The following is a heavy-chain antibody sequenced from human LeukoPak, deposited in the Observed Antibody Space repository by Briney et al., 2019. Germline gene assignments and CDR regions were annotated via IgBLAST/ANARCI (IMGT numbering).Heavy chain of an antibody. CDR2: ISYDGSNK. D-gene: IGHD3-3*01. V-gene: IGHV3-30*04. CDR1: GFTFSSYA. CDR3: ARVGDPDWFDS. J-gene: IGHJ5*01. Sequence: GGSLRLSCAASGFTFSSYAMHWVRQAPGKGLEWVAVISYDGSNKYYADSVKGRFTISRDNSKNTLYLQMNSLRTEDTAVYYCARVGDPDWFDSWGQGTLVTVSS.